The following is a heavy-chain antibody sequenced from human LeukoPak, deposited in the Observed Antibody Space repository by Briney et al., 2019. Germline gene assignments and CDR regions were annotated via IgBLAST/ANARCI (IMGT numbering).Heavy chain of an antibody. CDR1: GGSISSSSYY. Sequence: SETLSLTCTVSGGSISSSSYYWGWIRQPPGKGLEWIGSIYYSGSTYYNPSLKSRVTISVDTSKNQFSLKLSSVTAADTAVYYCARAGRMGDFDYWGQGTLVTVSS. V-gene: IGHV4-39*07. CDR3: ARAGRMGDFDY. J-gene: IGHJ4*02. D-gene: IGHD3-16*01. CDR2: IYYSGST.